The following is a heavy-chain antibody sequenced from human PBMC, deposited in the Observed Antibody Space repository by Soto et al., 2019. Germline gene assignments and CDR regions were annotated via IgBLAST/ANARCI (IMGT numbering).Heavy chain of an antibody. CDR3: ARASSHTALDS. CDR2: ISPYNGDT. CDR1: GYTFSIYS. Sequence: GASVKVSCKSSGYTFSIYSINWVRQAPGHGLEWVGWISPYNGDTHYAQKLQGRVTMTTDTSTSTAYMELKSLRSDDTALYYCARASSHTALDSWGPGTLVTVSS. D-gene: IGHD2-2*01. V-gene: IGHV1-18*04. J-gene: IGHJ4*02.